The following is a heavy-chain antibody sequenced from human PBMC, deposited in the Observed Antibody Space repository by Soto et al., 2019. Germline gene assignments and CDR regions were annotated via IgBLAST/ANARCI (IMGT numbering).Heavy chain of an antibody. Sequence: EVQLLESGGGLVQPGGSLRLSCTASGFTFSPYGMSWVRQPPGKGLEWVSSLSGDGTTTYYRDSVKGRFTISRDNSRNTLSLQMNSLRTEDTAVYYCAKDIAFDSRAYNYWGQGILVTVSS. J-gene: IGHJ4*02. CDR2: LSGDGTTT. CDR1: GFTFSPYG. V-gene: IGHV3-23*01. CDR3: AKDIAFDSRAYNY. D-gene: IGHD3-22*01.